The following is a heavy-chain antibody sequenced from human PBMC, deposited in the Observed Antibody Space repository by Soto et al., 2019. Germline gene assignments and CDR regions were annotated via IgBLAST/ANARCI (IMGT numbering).Heavy chain of an antibody. D-gene: IGHD3-3*01. Sequence: SETLSLTCAVYGGSFSVYYWSWIRHPPGKGLEWIGEINHSGSTNYNPSLKSRVTISVDTSKNQFSLKLSSVTAADTAVYYCATTGGYDFWSGYYHSDYFDYWGQGTLVTVSS. CDR2: INHSGST. CDR1: GGSFSVYY. J-gene: IGHJ4*02. CDR3: ATTGGYDFWSGYYHSDYFDY. V-gene: IGHV4-34*01.